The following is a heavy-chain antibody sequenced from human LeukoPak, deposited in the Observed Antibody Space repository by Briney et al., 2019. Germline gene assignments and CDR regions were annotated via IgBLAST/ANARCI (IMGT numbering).Heavy chain of an antibody. D-gene: IGHD5-12*01. CDR3: AICIVATSRLDY. J-gene: IGHJ4*02. Sequence: SETLSLTCTVSGGSISSVDYYWSWIRQPPGKGLEWVGYIYYSGSTYDNPSLKSRVTISVYTSKNQFSLKLSSVTAADTAVYYCAICIVATSRLDYWGQGTLVTVSS. CDR1: GGSISSVDYY. CDR2: IYYSGST. V-gene: IGHV4-30-4*01.